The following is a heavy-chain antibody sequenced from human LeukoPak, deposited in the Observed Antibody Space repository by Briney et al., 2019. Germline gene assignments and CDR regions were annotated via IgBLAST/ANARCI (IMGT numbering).Heavy chain of an antibody. V-gene: IGHV3-23*01. CDR2: ISGSGGGP. Sequence: GGSLRLSCAASGFTFSSCAMRWVRQAPGKGLEWVSGISGSGGGPIYADSVKGRFTISRDNSKNTLYLQMNSLRAEDTALYYRAKPMTTVTNFDYWGQGTLVTVSS. D-gene: IGHD4-17*01. CDR3: AKPMTTVTNFDY. J-gene: IGHJ4*02. CDR1: GFTFSSCA.